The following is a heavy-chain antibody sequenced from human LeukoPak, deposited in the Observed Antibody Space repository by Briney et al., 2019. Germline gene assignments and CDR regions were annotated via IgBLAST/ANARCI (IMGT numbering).Heavy chain of an antibody. V-gene: IGHV3-48*03. CDR3: ARVSNAGTF. CDR1: GFGFSTYE. Sequence: GGSLRLSCAASGFGFSTYEMNWVRQAPGQGLEWVSYISGSATTIYYADSVRGRFTISRDNARNSLHLQMNSLRAEDTAVYYCARVSNAGTFWGQGTLVTVSS. J-gene: IGHJ4*02. D-gene: IGHD6-13*01. CDR2: ISGSATTI.